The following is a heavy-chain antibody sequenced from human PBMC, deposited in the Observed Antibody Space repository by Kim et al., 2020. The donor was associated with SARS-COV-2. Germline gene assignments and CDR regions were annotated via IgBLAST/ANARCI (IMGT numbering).Heavy chain of an antibody. CDR1: GGSISSGGYY. J-gene: IGHJ5*02. V-gene: IGHV4-31*03. CDR2: IYYSGST. D-gene: IGHD6-13*01. CDR3: AREREIAAAGTRGWFDP. Sequence: SETLSLTCTVSGGSISSGGYYWSWIRQHPGKGLEWIGYIYYSGSTYYNPSLKSRVTISVDTSKNQFSLKLSSVTAADTAVYYCAREREIAAAGTRGWFDPWGQGTLVTVSS.